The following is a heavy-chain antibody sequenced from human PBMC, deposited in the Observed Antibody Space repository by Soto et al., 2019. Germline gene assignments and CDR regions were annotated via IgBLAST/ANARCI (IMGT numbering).Heavy chain of an antibody. CDR2: IWYDGSNK. CDR1: GFTFSSSG. D-gene: IGHD4-17*01. CDR3: ARTDHDYGDYVAAFNI. V-gene: IGHV3-33*01. Sequence: QVQLVESGGGVVQPGRSLRLSCAASGFTFSSSGMHWVRQAPGKGLEWVAVIWYDGSNKYYADSVKGRFTISRDNSKNTLYLQMNSLRAEDTAVYYCARTDHDYGDYVAAFNIWGQGTMVTVSS. J-gene: IGHJ3*02.